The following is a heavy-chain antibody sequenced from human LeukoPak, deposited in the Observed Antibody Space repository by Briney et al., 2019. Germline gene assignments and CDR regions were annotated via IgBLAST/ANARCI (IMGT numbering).Heavy chain of an antibody. J-gene: IGHJ5*02. V-gene: IGHV4-59*01. D-gene: IGHD1-1*01. CDR3: ARDRFMTGTTIYNWFDP. CDR2: IYYSGST. CDR1: GGSISSYY. Sequence: PSETLSLTCTVSGGSISSYYWSWIRQPPGKGLEWIGYIYYSGSTNYNPSLKSRVTISVDTSKNQFSLKLSSVTAADTAVYYCARDRFMTGTTIYNWFDPWGQGTLVTVSS.